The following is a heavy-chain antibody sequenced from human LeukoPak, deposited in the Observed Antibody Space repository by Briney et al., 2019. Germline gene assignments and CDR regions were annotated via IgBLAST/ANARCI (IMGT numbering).Heavy chain of an antibody. CDR2: ISSSSSYI. V-gene: IGHV3-21*01. Sequence: PGGSLRLSCAASGFTFSSYSMNWVRQAPVKGLEWVSSISSSSSYIYYADSVKGRFTISRDNAKNSLYLQMNSLRAEDTAVYYCARAPQYSGSYHDYWGQGTLVTVSS. CDR1: GFTFSSYS. CDR3: ARAPQYSGSYHDY. D-gene: IGHD1-26*01. J-gene: IGHJ4*02.